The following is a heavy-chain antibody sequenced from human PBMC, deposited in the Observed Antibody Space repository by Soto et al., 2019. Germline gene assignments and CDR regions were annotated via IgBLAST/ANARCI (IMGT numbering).Heavy chain of an antibody. CDR1: GYTFTSYD. J-gene: IGHJ6*02. Sequence: ASVKVSCKASGYTFTSYDINWVRQATGQGLEWMGWMNPNSGNTGYAQKFQGRVTMTRNTSISTAYTELSSLRSEDTAVYYCARGGYCSGGSCYGYYYYGMDVWGQGTTVTVSS. D-gene: IGHD2-15*01. CDR2: MNPNSGNT. V-gene: IGHV1-8*01. CDR3: ARGGYCSGGSCYGYYYYGMDV.